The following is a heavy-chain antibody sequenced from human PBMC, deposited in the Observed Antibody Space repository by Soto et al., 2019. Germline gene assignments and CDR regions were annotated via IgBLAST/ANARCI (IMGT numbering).Heavy chain of an antibody. V-gene: IGHV3-33*01. Sequence: PGGSLRLSCAASGFTFSSYGMHWVRQAPGKGLEWVAVIWYDGSNKYYADSVKGRFTISRDNSKNTLYLQMNSLRAEDTAVYYCARDLGGGVVTANLFDYWGQGTLVTVSS. D-gene: IGHD2-21*02. CDR1: GFTFSSYG. CDR2: IWYDGSNK. CDR3: ARDLGGGVVTANLFDY. J-gene: IGHJ4*02.